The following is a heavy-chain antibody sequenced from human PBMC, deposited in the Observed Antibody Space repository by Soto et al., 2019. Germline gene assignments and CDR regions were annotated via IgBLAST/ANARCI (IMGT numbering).Heavy chain of an antibody. D-gene: IGHD5-18*01. Sequence: QVQLQESGPGLVKPSETLSLTCTVSGGSVSSGSYYWSWIRQPPGKGLEWIGYIYYSGSTNYNPSLKPRVTISVDTSKNQFSLKLSSVTAADTAVYYCARSGTFYSYGPLGGMDVWGQGTTVTVSS. CDR3: ARSGTFYSYGPLGGMDV. CDR1: GGSVSSGSYY. V-gene: IGHV4-61*01. J-gene: IGHJ6*02. CDR2: IYYSGST.